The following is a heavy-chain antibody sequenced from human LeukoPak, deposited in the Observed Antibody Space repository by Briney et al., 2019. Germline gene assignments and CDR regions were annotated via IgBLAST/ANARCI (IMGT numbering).Heavy chain of an antibody. J-gene: IGHJ6*03. V-gene: IGHV3-21*04. CDR2: ISSRSSYI. Sequence: GGSLRLSCAASGFTFSTYTMNWVRQAPGKGLEWVSSISSRSSYIYYADSVKSRFTISRDNSKNTLYLQMNSLRAEDTAVYYCARDDYMDVWGKGTTVTISS. CDR1: GFTFSTYT. CDR3: ARDDYMDV.